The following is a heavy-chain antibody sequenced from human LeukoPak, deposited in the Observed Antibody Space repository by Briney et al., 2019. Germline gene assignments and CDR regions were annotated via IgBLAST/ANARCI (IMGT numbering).Heavy chain of an antibody. Sequence: SETLSLTCAVYGVSFSGYYWSWIRQPPGKGLEWIGEINHSGSSNYNPSLKSRVTISVDTSKNQFSLKLSSVTAADTAVYYCARGRSQYYYDSSGYYFDYWGQGTLVTVSS. V-gene: IGHV4-34*01. CDR1: GVSFSGYY. D-gene: IGHD3-22*01. CDR3: ARGRSQYYYDSSGYYFDY. J-gene: IGHJ4*02. CDR2: INHSGSS.